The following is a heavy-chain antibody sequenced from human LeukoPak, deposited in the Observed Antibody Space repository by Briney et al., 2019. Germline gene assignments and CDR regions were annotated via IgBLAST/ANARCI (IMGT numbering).Heavy chain of an antibody. V-gene: IGHV3-30*03. CDR1: GFTFSSYG. CDR3: ARVLDCGGDCYTSTLDY. Sequence: GGSLRLSCAASGFTFSSYGMHWVRQAPGKGLEWVAVISYDGSNKYYADSVKGRFTISRDNSKNTLYLQMNSLRAEDTAVYYCARVLDCGGDCYTSTLDYWGQGTLVTVSS. D-gene: IGHD2-21*02. CDR2: ISYDGSNK. J-gene: IGHJ4*02.